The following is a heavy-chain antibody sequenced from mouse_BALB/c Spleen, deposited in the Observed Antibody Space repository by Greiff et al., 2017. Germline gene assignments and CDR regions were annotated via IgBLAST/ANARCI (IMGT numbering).Heavy chain of an antibody. D-gene: IGHD2-14*01. Sequence: EVQLQEPGPELVKPGASMKISCKASGYSFTGYSMNWVKQSHGKNLEWIGLINPSNGGTSYNQKFKGKATLTVDKSSSTAYMELLSLTSEDSAVYYCARDDRYDSYWYFDVWGAGTTVTVSS. CDR2: INPSNGGT. CDR1: GYSFTGYS. J-gene: IGHJ1*01. CDR3: ARDDRYDSYWYFDV. V-gene: IGHV1-26*01.